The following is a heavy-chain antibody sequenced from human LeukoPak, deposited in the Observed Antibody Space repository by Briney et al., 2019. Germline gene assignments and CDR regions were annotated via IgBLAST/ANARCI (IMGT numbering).Heavy chain of an antibody. J-gene: IGHJ6*02. CDR3: ARGLLGSPLGMDV. CDR1: QYSFTDYA. V-gene: IGHV1-3*01. CDR2: IDAGNGRT. Sequence: ASVKVSCKASQYSFTDYAVHWVRQAPGQRLEWMGWIDAGNGRTKYSQRFQGRLTIIRDTSASTAYMELSSLRSEDTAVYYCARGLLGSPLGMDVWGQGTTVTVSS. D-gene: IGHD2-15*01.